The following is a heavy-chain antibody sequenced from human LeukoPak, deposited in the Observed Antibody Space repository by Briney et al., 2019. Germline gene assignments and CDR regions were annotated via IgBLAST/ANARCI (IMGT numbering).Heavy chain of an antibody. CDR1: GLTFDEYT. D-gene: IGHD3-22*01. CDR2: ISRNGGTT. Sequence: GGSLRLSCAASGLTFDEYTMHWVRQGPGKGLEWVSLISRNGGTTKYADSVKGRFIISRDNSKNSLYLQMNSLRAEDTAVYYCARDVPYYYESSGYYSLGFDIWGQGTMVTVSS. V-gene: IGHV3-43*01. CDR3: ARDVPYYYESSGYYSLGFDI. J-gene: IGHJ3*02.